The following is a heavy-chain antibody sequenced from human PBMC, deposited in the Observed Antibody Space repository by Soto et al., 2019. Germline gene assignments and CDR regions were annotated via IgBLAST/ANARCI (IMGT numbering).Heavy chain of an antibody. V-gene: IGHV1-18*01. D-gene: IGHD2-2*01. CDR1: RFTFTSYC. Sequence: GPPAKVSCKAPRFTFTSYCLSWPRHAPGQGLEWMGWISAYNGNTNYAQKLQGRVTMTTDTSTSTAYMELRSLRSDDTAVYYCARECTALLGYCSSTSCSLSWFDPWGQGTLVTVSS. CDR3: ARECTALLGYCSSTSCSLSWFDP. J-gene: IGHJ5*02. CDR2: ISAYNGNT.